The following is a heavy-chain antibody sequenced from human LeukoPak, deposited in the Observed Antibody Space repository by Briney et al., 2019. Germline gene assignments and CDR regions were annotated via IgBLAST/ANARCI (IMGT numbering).Heavy chain of an antibody. CDR1: GGSFSGYY. V-gene: IGHV4-34*01. CDR2: INHSGST. D-gene: IGHD5-18*01. J-gene: IGHJ4*02. Sequence: SETLSLTCAVYGGSFSGYYWSWIRQPPGKGLEWIGEINHSGSTNYNPSLKSRVTISVDTSKNQFSLKLSSVTAADTAVYYCARTPQVGQLWYPIYFDYWGQGTLVTVSS. CDR3: ARTPQVGQLWYPIYFDY.